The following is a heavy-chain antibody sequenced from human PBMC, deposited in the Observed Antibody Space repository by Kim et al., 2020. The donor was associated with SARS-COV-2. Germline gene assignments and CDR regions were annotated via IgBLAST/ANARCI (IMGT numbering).Heavy chain of an antibody. V-gene: IGHV1-3*01. Sequence: KYSQKFQGRVTITRDTSASTADMELSSLRSEDTAVYYCGRSSTTDYYFDYWGQGTLVTVSS. D-gene: IGHD2-2*01. CDR3: GRSSTTDYYFDY. J-gene: IGHJ4*02.